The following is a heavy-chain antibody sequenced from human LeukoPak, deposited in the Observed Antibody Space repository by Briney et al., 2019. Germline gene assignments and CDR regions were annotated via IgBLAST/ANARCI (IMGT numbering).Heavy chain of an antibody. D-gene: IGHD3-3*01. CDR3: AREVPVSLRFLEWENFDS. Sequence: SETLSLTCTVSGVSMTIGGYYWTWIRQPAGKGLEWLGRVFTSGKTDYNPSLKSRLTISLETSENQFSLKLTSVTAADTAVYFCAREVPVSLRFLEWENFDSWGQGALVTVSS. V-gene: IGHV4-61*02. J-gene: IGHJ4*02. CDR2: VFTSGKT. CDR1: GVSMTIGGYY.